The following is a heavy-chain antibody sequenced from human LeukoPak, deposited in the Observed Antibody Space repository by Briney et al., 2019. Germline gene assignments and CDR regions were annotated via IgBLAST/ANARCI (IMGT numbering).Heavy chain of an antibody. Sequence: SVKVSCXASGFTFTSSAMQWVRQARGQRLEWIGWIVVGSGNTNYAQKFQERVTITRDMSTSTAYMELSSLRSEDTAVYYCAADKKSSGFDDAFDIWGQGTMVTVSS. V-gene: IGHV1-58*02. CDR2: IVVGSGNT. J-gene: IGHJ3*02. D-gene: IGHD3-22*01. CDR1: GFTFTSSA. CDR3: AADKKSSGFDDAFDI.